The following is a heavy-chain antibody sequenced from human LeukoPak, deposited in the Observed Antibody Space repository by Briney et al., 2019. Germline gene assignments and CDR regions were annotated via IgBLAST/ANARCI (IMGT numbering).Heavy chain of an antibody. CDR2: IIPIFGTA. CDR3: ATDLGSSSWYGGFDY. J-gene: IGHJ4*02. CDR1: GGTFSSYA. Sequence: SVKVSCKASGGTFSSYAISWVRQAPGQELEWMGGIIPIFGTANYAQKFQGRVTITADESTSTAYMELSSLRSEDTAVYYCATDLGSSSWYGGFDYWGQGTLVTVSS. D-gene: IGHD6-13*01. V-gene: IGHV1-69*01.